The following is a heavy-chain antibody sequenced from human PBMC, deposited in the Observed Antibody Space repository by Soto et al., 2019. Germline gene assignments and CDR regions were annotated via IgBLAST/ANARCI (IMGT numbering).Heavy chain of an antibody. CDR2: IKYSGTT. Sequence: SETLALTYTVTGVSISSSRCHWVWICKTHGKGLEWMASIKYSGTTFYNPSLKSRVTLSVDTSKNQFALKLSSVTAAETAVYYCARHGITGSYYDAFDIWGQGTMVT. CDR1: GVSISSSRCH. CDR3: ARHGITGSYYDAFDI. J-gene: IGHJ3*02. V-gene: IGHV4-39*01. D-gene: IGHD1-26*01.